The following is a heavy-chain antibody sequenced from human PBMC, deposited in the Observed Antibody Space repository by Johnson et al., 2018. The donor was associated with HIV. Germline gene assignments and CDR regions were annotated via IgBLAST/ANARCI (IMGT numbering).Heavy chain of an antibody. J-gene: IGHJ3*02. V-gene: IGHV3-74*01. CDR3: ARDTGGGEPYDI. D-gene: IGHD2-21*01. CDR2: INSDGSDT. CDR1: RFTFSSYW. Sequence: VQLVESGGGVVQPGRSLRLSCAASRFTFSSYWMHWVRQVPGKGLVWVSGINSDGSDTRYADSVKGRFTISRDNAQNSLSLQMNSLRAEDTAVYYCARDTGGGEPYDIWGQGTMVTVSS.